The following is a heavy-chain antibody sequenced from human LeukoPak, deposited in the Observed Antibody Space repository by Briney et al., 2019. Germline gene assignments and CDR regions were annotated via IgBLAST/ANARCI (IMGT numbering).Heavy chain of an antibody. CDR2: INIEGTII. J-gene: IGHJ5*02. CDR3: VRALGDA. Sequence: SGGSLRLSCVASGFSFRDYWIHWVRQVPGEGLVWVARINIEGTIISYADSVKGRFTISKDDAKNTLYLQMNSLRVEDTAIYYCVRALGDAWGQGTLVTVSS. CDR1: GFSFRDYW. D-gene: IGHD7-27*01. V-gene: IGHV3-74*01.